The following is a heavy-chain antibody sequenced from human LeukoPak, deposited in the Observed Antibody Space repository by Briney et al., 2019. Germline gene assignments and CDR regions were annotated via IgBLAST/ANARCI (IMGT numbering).Heavy chain of an antibody. V-gene: IGHV3-30*02. CDR3: AKDLTMVRGVVGTVPDY. D-gene: IGHD3-10*01. Sequence: PGGSLRLSCAASGFTFSSYGMHWVRQAPGKGLEWVAFIRYDGSNKYYADSVKGRFTISRDNSKNTLYLQMNSLRAEDTAVYYCAKDLTMVRGVVGTVPDYWGQGTLVTVSS. CDR1: GFTFSSYG. J-gene: IGHJ4*02. CDR2: IRYDGSNK.